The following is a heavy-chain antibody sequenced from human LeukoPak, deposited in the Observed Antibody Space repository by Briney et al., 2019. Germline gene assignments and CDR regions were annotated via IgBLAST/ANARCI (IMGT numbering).Heavy chain of an antibody. CDR1: GGSLSRYY. Sequence: SETLPLTCTVSGGSLSRYYWSWIRQPPGKGLEWIGYIYNSGSTNYNPSLKSRVTISVDTSKNQFSLKLSSVTAADTAVYYCARTLFGVVIGRDNWFDPWGQGTLVTVSS. J-gene: IGHJ5*02. D-gene: IGHD3-3*01. CDR3: ARTLFGVVIGRDNWFDP. V-gene: IGHV4-59*01. CDR2: IYNSGST.